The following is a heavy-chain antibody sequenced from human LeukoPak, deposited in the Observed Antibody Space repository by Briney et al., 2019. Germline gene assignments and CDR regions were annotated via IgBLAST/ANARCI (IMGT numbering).Heavy chain of an antibody. CDR3: ARTRGGYSYGYPGYFQH. D-gene: IGHD5-18*01. Sequence: ASVNVSCKASGYTFTGYYMHWVRQSAGPRLESMGWMNPNSGGTNYAQKFQGRVTMTRDTSITTAYTELSRLTSDDTAVYYRARTRGGYSYGYPGYFQHWGQGTLVTVSS. CDR2: MNPNSGGT. V-gene: IGHV1-2*02. J-gene: IGHJ1*01. CDR1: GYTFTGYY.